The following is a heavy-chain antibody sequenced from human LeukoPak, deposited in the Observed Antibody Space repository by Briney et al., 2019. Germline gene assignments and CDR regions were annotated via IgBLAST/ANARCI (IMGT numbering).Heavy chain of an antibody. V-gene: IGHV4-38-2*02. CDR2: IYHSGST. CDR1: GYSISSGYY. CDR3: ARGGYSYDDY. J-gene: IGHJ4*02. D-gene: IGHD5-18*01. Sequence: SETLSLTCTVSGYSISSGYYWGWIRQPPGKGLEWIGSIYHSGSTYYNPSLKSRVTISVDTSKNQFSLKLSSVTAADTAVYYCARGGYSYDDYWGQGALVTVSS.